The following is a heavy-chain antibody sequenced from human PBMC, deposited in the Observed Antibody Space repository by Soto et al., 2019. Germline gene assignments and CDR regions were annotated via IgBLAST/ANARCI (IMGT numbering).Heavy chain of an antibody. CDR3: AKDQGSSWYEIDY. J-gene: IGHJ4*02. CDR1: GFTFSNYA. CDR2: ISGSGGST. D-gene: IGHD6-13*01. Sequence: EVQLLESGGGLVQPGGSLRLSCAASGFTFSNYAVTWVRQAPGKGLEWVSTISGSGGSTYYADSVKGRFTISRDNSKNTRYLKMNSLRAEDTAVYYCAKDQGSSWYEIDYWGQGTLGTGSS. V-gene: IGHV3-23*01.